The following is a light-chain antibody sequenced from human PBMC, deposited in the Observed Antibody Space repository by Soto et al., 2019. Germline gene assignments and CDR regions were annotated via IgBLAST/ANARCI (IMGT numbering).Light chain of an antibody. V-gene: IGKV3-20*01. J-gene: IGKJ1*01. CDR1: QSVSNKY. CDR3: QYYGNSPLT. Sequence: VFSHSPGTLTLSPRQRSTRSCGSSQSVSNKYLAWYQQQKGGQAPRLLIYGASTRATGIPDRFSGSGSGTEFTLTISRLEPEDFAVYYCQYYGNSPLTFGQGTKVDIK. CDR2: GAS.